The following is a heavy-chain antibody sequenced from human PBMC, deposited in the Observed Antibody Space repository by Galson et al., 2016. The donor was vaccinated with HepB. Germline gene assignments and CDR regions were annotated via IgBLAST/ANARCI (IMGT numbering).Heavy chain of an antibody. J-gene: IGHJ4*02. CDR1: GFTFSTYW. CDR3: ARDWWGDY. CDR2: IQGDGTKI. D-gene: IGHD2-15*01. V-gene: IGHV3-7*04. Sequence: SLRLSCAASGFTFSTYWMNWVRQAPGKGPEWVANIQGDGTKIYYVDSVKGRFTISRDNAKNSLNLQMNSLRAEDTAVYYCARDWWGDYWGQGALVTVSS.